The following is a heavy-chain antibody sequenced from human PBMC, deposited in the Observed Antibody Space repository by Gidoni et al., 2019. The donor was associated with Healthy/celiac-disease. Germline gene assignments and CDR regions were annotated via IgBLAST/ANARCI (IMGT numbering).Heavy chain of an antibody. CDR1: GGSISSYY. CDR2: IYYSGST. CDR3: ARLAYCGGDGDWFDP. Sequence: QVQLQESGPGLVKPSETLSLTCTVSGGSISSYYWSWIRQPPGKGLEWIGYIYYSGSTNYNPSLKSRVTISVDTSKNQFSLKLSSVTAADTAVYYCARLAYCGGDGDWFDPWGQGTLVTVSS. J-gene: IGHJ5*02. V-gene: IGHV4-59*01. D-gene: IGHD2-21*01.